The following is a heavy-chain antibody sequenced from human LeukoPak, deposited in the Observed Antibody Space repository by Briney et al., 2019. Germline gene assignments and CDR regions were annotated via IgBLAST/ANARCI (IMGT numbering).Heavy chain of an antibody. V-gene: IGHV4-34*01. D-gene: IGHD2-21*02. CDR3: ARAPIVVVTAIAYYFDY. J-gene: IGHJ4*02. CDR2: INHSGST. Sequence: PSETLSLTCAVYGGSFSGYYWSWIRQPPGKGLEWIGEINHSGSTNYNPSLKSRVTISVDTSKNQFSLKLSSVTAADTAVYYCARAPIVVVTAIAYYFDYWGQGALVTVSS. CDR1: GGSFSGYY.